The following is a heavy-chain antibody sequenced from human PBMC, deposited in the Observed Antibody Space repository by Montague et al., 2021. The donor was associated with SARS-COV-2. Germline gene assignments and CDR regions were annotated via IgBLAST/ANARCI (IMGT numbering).Heavy chain of an antibody. D-gene: IGHD4-23*01. Sequence: SETLSLTCTVSGGSISSNLFYWCWIRQPPGKGLEWIGDVSYTGSTYYNPSLKSRVTVAVDTSKNQFPLRLISLTAADTAMYYCAGHVDRRGGNCRNWYFDLWGHGSPVTVSS. CDR1: GGSISSNLFY. CDR2: VSYTGST. V-gene: IGHV4-39*01. CDR3: AGHVDRRGGNCRNWYFDL. J-gene: IGHJ2*01.